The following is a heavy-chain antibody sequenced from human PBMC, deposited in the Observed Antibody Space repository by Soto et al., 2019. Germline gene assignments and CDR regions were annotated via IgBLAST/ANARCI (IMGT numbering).Heavy chain of an antibody. CDR2: INSGGSTI. D-gene: IGHD2-2*01. V-gene: IGHV3-74*01. Sequence: GGSLRLSCAASGFTFSSYWMHWVRQAPGKGLVWVSRINSGGSTISYADSVKGRFTISRDNAKNTLYLQMNSLRAEDTAVYHCARLSTSWPTDYWGQGTLVTVSS. CDR1: GFTFSSYW. J-gene: IGHJ4*02. CDR3: ARLSTSWPTDY.